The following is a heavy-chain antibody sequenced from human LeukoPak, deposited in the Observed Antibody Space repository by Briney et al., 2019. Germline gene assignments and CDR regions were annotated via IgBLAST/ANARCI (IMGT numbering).Heavy chain of an antibody. CDR3: ARQASDYFYYYMDV. CDR2: IYYSGTT. J-gene: IGHJ6*03. Sequence: SETLSLTCTVSGGSISISNYYWGWIRQPPGKGLEWIGTIYYSGTTYYNPSLESRVTISEDTSKNQFSLMLRSVTAADTAVYFCARQASDYFYYYMDVWGKGTTVTVSS. V-gene: IGHV4-39*01. CDR1: GGSISISNYY.